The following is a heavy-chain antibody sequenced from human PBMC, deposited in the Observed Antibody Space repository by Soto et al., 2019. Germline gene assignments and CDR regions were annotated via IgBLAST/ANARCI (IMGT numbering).Heavy chain of an antibody. CDR3: AASEVGLISVLGT. D-gene: IGHD3-10*02. CDR1: GGSMKNFF. V-gene: IGHV4-59*01. CDR2: IPYSGGP. J-gene: IGHJ5*02. Sequence: QVQLQESSPGLVKPSETLSLTCTVSGGSMKNFFWSWIRQPPGKGLEWIGYIPYSGGPTYTPSLKSRGSIAIDTSRNQFSLRLTSVTTADTAVYYCAASEVGLISVLGTWGQGTQVTVSS.